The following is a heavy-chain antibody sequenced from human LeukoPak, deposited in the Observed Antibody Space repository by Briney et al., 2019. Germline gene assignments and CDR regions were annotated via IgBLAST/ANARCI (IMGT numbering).Heavy chain of an antibody. D-gene: IGHD3-10*01. J-gene: IGHJ5*02. V-gene: IGHV4-34*01. CDR3: ASRIRGVRAFDP. Sequence: KPSETLSLTCAVYGGSFSGYYWSWIRQPPGKGLEWIGEINHSGSTNYNPSLKSRVTISVDTSKNQFSLKLSSVTAADTAVYYCASRIRGVRAFDPWGQGTLVTVSS. CDR2: INHSGST. CDR1: GGSFSGYY.